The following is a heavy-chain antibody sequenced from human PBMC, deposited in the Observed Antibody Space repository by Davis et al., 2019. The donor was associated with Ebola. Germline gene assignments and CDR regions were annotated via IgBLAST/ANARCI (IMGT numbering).Heavy chain of an antibody. V-gene: IGHV3-74*01. CDR2: INSDGSST. CDR3: ARLSGTTEVNQLLYDHWFDP. Sequence: GESLKISCAASGFTFSSYWMHWVRQAPGKGLVWVSRINSDGSSTSYADSVKGRFTISRDNAKNTLYLQMNSLRAEDTAVYYCARLSGTTEVNQLLYDHWFDPWGQGTLVTVSS. J-gene: IGHJ5*02. D-gene: IGHD2-2*02. CDR1: GFTFSSYW.